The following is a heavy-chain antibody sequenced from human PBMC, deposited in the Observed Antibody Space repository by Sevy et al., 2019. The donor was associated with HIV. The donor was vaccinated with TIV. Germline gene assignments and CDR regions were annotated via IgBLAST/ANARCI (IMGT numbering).Heavy chain of an antibody. CDR2: IYYSGST. D-gene: IGHD4-4*01. CDR1: GGSIRSYY. Sequence: SETLSLTCTVSGGSIRSYYWSWIRQPPGKGLEWIGYIYYSGSTNYNPSLKSRVTISVDTSKNQFSMKLSSVTAADTAGYYCARRDDSNYEGYWFDPWGQGTLVTVSS. V-gene: IGHV4-59*12. CDR3: ARRDDSNYEGYWFDP. J-gene: IGHJ5*02.